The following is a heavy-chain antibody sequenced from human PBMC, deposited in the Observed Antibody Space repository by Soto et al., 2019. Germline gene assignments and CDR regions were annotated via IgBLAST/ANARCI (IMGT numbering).Heavy chain of an antibody. CDR3: ARDRSNSPDFFDF. V-gene: IGHV4-30-4*01. CDR1: GGSISSDDHY. CDR2: IYYTGST. J-gene: IGHJ4*02. D-gene: IGHD6-6*01. Sequence: QVQLQESGPGLVKPSQTLSLTCTVSGGSISSDDHYWTWIRQPPGKGLEWIGYIYYTGSTNYNPSLKRRVTISVDTSKNQFSLKVNSVTAADTAMYYCARDRSNSPDFFDFWGQGTLVTVSS.